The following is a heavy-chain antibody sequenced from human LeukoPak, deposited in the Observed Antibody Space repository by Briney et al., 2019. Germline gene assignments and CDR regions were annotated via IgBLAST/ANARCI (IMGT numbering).Heavy chain of an antibody. J-gene: IGHJ3*02. D-gene: IGHD6-13*01. CDR1: GFTFSSYG. Sequence: GGSLRLSCAASGFTFSSYGMHWVRQAPGKGLERVAFIRYDGSNKYYADSVKGRFTISRDNSKNTLYLQMNSLRAEDTAVYYCARAGIAAAGSAFDIWGQGTMVTVSS. CDR3: ARAGIAAAGSAFDI. V-gene: IGHV3-30*02. CDR2: IRYDGSNK.